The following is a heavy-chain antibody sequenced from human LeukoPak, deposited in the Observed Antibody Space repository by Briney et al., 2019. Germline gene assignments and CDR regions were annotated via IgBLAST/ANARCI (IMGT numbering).Heavy chain of an antibody. CDR1: GGSFSGYY. CDR2: INHSGST. CDR3: ARDWLQSPYFDL. J-gene: IGHJ2*01. D-gene: IGHD5-24*01. Sequence: SETLSLTCAVYGGSFSGYYWSWIRQPPGKGLEWIGKINHSGSTNYNPSLKSRVTISVDTSKNQFSLKLSSVTAADTAVYYCARDWLQSPYFDLWGRGTLVTVSS. V-gene: IGHV4-34*01.